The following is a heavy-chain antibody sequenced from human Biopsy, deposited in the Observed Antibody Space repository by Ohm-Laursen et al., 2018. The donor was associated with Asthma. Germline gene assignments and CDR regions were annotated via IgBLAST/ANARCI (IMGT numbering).Heavy chain of an antibody. CDR3: ARKRGFFIGRPGYQLDS. CDR1: GGTFNTYV. CDR2: INSVFGTT. Sequence: SVKVSCKSLGGTFNTYVIGWVRQAPGQGLEWMGGINSVFGTTTYPQKFQDRVTITADDSTTTVYMELSSLRSEDPAGYYCARKRGFFIGRPGYQLDSWGQGTLVTVSS. D-gene: IGHD5-12*01. J-gene: IGHJ4*02. V-gene: IGHV1-69*13.